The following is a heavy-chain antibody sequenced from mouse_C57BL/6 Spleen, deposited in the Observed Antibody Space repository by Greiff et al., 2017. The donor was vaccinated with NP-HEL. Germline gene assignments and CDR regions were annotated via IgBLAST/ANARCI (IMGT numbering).Heavy chain of an antibody. Sequence: QVQLQQPGAELVQPGASVTLSCKASGYTFTSYWMHWVKQRPGRGLEWIGRIDPTSGGTTYNEKFTSKATLTVDKPSSTAYMQLSSLTSEDSAVYYCARVKGTTVVAHWYCDVWGTGTTVTVSS. D-gene: IGHD1-1*01. J-gene: IGHJ1*03. CDR1: GYTFTSYW. CDR2: IDPTSGGT. V-gene: IGHV1-72*01. CDR3: ARVKGTTVVAHWYCDV.